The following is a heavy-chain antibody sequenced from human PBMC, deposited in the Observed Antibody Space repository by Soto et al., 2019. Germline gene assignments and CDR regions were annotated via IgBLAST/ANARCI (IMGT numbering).Heavy chain of an antibody. V-gene: IGHV1-18*01. Sequence: ASVKVSCKASGYTFTSYGISWVRQAPGQGLEWMGWISAYNGNTNYAQKLQGRVTMTTDTSTSTAYMELRSLRSDDTAVYYCARRSDRRFGAYYYYYYMDVWGKGTTVTVSS. J-gene: IGHJ6*03. CDR2: ISAYNGNT. CDR3: ARRSDRRFGAYYYYYYMDV. D-gene: IGHD3-10*01. CDR1: GYTFTSYG.